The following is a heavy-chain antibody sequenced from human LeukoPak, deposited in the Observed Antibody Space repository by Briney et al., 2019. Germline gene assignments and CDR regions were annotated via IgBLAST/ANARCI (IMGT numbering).Heavy chain of an antibody. CDR2: IRFDGTKR. J-gene: IGHJ4*02. D-gene: IGHD2-15*01. V-gene: IGHV3-33*01. CDR3: VRDNSGGSCVDF. Sequence: GGSLRLSCAASGFTFSSFGMHWVRQAPGKGLEWVAVIRFDGTKRYYADSVIGRLTISRDTSKSTLYLQMNSLRAEDTAVYYCVRDNSGGSCVDFWGQGALVTVSS. CDR1: GFTFSSFG.